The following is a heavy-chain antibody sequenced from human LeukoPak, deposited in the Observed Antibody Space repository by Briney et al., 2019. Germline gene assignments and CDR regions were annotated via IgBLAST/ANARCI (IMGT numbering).Heavy chain of an antibody. CDR1: GGSISSSNW. D-gene: IGHD2-2*01. CDR2: IYHSGRT. V-gene: IGHV4-4*02. J-gene: IGHJ4*02. CDR3: ARWQDCSSTTCSEFDS. Sequence: SETLSLTCAVSGGSISSSNWWSWVRQPPGKGLEWIGEIYHSGRTNYNPSLKSRVTISVDKSKNQFSLELRSVTAADTAVYYCARWQDCSSTTCSEFDSWGQGILVTVS.